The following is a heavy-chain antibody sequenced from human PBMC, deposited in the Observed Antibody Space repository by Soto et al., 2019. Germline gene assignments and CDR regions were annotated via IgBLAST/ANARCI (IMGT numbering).Heavy chain of an antibody. D-gene: IGHD3-10*01. J-gene: IGHJ5*02. CDR3: ARSLEPGGYYGSGSSYNWFDP. CDR2: IIPIFGTA. CDR1: GGTFSSYA. V-gene: IGHV1-69*12. Sequence: QVQLVQSGAEVKKPGSSVKVSCKASGGTFSSYAISWVRQAPGQGLEWMGGIIPIFGTANYAQKFQGRVTITADESTSTAYMELSSLRSEDTAVYYCARSLEPGGYYGSGSSYNWFDPWGQGTLVTVSS.